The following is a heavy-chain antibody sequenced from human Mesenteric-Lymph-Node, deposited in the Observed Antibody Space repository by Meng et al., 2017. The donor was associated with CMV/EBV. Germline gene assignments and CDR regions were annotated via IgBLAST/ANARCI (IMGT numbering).Heavy chain of an antibody. V-gene: IGHV1-2*02. J-gene: IGHJ5*02. CDR1: GYTFSDYC. D-gene: IGHD1-14*01. Sequence: SCEASGYTFSDYCVQWIRQAPEGRFEWLGWINPNSSDTRYAQKFQGRVTLTRDTSMSTAYMDLTRLTSDDTAVYYYARWVVGNNWYDPWGQGTLVTVSS. CDR3: ARWVVGNNWYDP. CDR2: INPNSSDT.